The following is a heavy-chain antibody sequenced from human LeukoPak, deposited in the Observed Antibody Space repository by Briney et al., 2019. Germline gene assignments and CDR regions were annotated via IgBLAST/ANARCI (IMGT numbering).Heavy chain of an antibody. D-gene: IGHD3-10*01. V-gene: IGHV4-39*07. CDR1: GDSISSRSYY. CDR3: ASWYYYGSGSRYYFDY. Sequence: SETLSLTCTVSGDSISSRSYYWGWIRQPPGKGLEWIGNIYYSGSTYYNPSLKSRVTISVDTSKNQFSLKLSSVTAADTAVYYCASWYYYGSGSRYYFDYWGQGTLVTVSS. J-gene: IGHJ4*02. CDR2: IYYSGST.